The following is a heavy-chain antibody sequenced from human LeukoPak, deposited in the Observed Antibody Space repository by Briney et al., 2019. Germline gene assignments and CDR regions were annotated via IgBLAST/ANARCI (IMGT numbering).Heavy chain of an antibody. CDR1: GFTFDDYG. CDR3: ARRWIVVVIPGNDAFDI. CDR2: INWNGGST. J-gene: IGHJ3*02. D-gene: IGHD3-22*01. Sequence: PGGSLRLSCAASGFTFDDYGMSWVRQAPGKGLEWVSGINWNGGSTGYADSVKGRFTISRDNAKNSLYLQMNSLRAEDTALYYCARRWIVVVIPGNDAFDIWGQGTMVTVSS. V-gene: IGHV3-20*04.